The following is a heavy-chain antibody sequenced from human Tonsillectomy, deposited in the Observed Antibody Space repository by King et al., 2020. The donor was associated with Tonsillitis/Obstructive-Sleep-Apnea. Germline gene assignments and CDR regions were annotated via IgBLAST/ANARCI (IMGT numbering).Heavy chain of an antibody. Sequence: VQLVESGGGLVQPGGSLRLSCEASGFTFSSYAMSWVRQAPGKGLEWVTGIRFSGGSTYNADSVKGRFTISRDNSKNTLYLQMNSLRAEDTAVYYCAKDRRRWDFWRGYGGMDVWGQGTTVTVSS. CDR1: GFTFSSYA. V-gene: IGHV3-23*04. D-gene: IGHD3-3*01. J-gene: IGHJ6*02. CDR2: IRFSGGST. CDR3: AKDRRRWDFWRGYGGMDV.